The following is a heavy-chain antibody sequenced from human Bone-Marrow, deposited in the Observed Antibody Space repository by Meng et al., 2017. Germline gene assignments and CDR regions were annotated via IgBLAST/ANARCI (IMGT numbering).Heavy chain of an antibody. CDR2: ISYDGSNK. CDR3: ARDRWQQWLVRVFYYYYGMDV. D-gene: IGHD6-19*01. Sequence: GESLKISCAASGFTFSSYAMHWVRQAPGKGLEWVAVISYDGSNKYYADSVKGRFTISRDNSKNTLYLQMNSLRAEDTAVYYCARDRWQQWLVRVFYYYYGMDVWGQGTTVTVSS. V-gene: IGHV3-30*01. J-gene: IGHJ6*02. CDR1: GFTFSSYA.